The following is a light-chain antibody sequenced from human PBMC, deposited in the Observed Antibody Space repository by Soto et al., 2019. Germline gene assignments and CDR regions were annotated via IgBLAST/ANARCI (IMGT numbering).Light chain of an antibody. CDR2: QVY. V-gene: IGLV2-14*01. CDR3: TSYSSSTTVL. J-gene: IGLJ2*01. Sequence: QSVLTQPASVSGSPGQSITISCTGTSSDIGAYDYVSWYQQHPGKAPKLMIFQVYNRPSGVSNRFSGSKSGNTASLTISGLQADDEGEYYCTSYSSSTTVLIGGGTKLTVL. CDR1: SSDIGAYDY.